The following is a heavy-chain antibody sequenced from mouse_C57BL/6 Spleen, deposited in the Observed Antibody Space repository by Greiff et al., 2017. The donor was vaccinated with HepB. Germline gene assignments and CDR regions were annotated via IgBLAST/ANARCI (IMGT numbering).Heavy chain of an antibody. CDR2: IDPSDSYT. CDR1: GYTFTSYW. V-gene: IGHV1-69*01. D-gene: IGHD1-1*01. Sequence: QVQLKQSGAELVMPGASVKLSCKASGYTFTSYWMHWVKQRPGQGLEWIGEIDPSDSYTNYNQKFKGKSTLTVDKSSSTAYMQLSSLTSEDSAVYYCARWGDYGFFAYWGQGTLVTVSA. CDR3: ARWGDYGFFAY. J-gene: IGHJ3*01.